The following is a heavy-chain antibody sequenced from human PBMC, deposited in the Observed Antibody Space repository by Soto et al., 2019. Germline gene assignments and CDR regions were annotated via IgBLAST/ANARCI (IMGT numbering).Heavy chain of an antibody. J-gene: IGHJ2*01. CDR2: INPSGGST. Sequence: ASVKVSCKASGYTFTSYYIHWVRQAPGQGLEWMGIINPSGGSTSYAQKFQGRVTMTRDTSTSTVYMELSSLRSEDTAVYYCARDLSANYYDSSGYYPSWYFDLWGRGTLVTVS. CDR3: ARDLSANYYDSSGYYPSWYFDL. V-gene: IGHV1-46*01. D-gene: IGHD3-22*01. CDR1: GYTFTSYY.